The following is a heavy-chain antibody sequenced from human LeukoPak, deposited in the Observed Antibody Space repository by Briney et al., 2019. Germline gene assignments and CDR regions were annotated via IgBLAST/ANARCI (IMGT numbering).Heavy chain of an antibody. CDR1: GFTFSSYS. CDR3: ARVPGRDYGEYYFDY. D-gene: IGHD4-17*01. CDR2: IYSGGST. J-gene: IGHJ4*02. V-gene: IGHV3-53*01. Sequence: GGSLRLSCAASGFTFSSYSMNWVRQAPGKGLEWVSVIYSGGSTYYADSVKGRFTISRDNSKNTLYLQMNSLRAEDTAVYYCARVPGRDYGEYYFDYWGQGTLVTVSS.